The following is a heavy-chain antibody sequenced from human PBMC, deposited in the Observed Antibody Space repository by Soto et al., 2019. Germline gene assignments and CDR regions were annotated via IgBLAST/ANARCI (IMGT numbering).Heavy chain of an antibody. J-gene: IGHJ4*02. CDR1: GGSFRGHY. D-gene: IGHD2-15*01. V-gene: IGHV4-34*01. CDR3: ARGYLPGGNTFYFDY. CDR2: NTHSGRS. Sequence: PQETLCHTCDVYGGSFRGHYWSLIRQYLGKGLEWIGENTHSGRSSYNPSLKSRVTISVDTSKNQFSLELTSLTAADTAVYYCARGYLPGGNTFYFDYWGQGALVTVSS.